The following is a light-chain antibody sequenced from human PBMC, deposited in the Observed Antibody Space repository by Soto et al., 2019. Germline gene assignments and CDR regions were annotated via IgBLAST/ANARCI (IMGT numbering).Light chain of an antibody. CDR1: SSDVGGYNY. CDR3: CSYAGSYAL. CDR2: DVS. J-gene: IGLJ2*01. V-gene: IGLV2-11*01. Sequence: QSALTQPRSVSGSPGQSVTISCTGTSSDVGGYNYVSWYQQHPGKAPKLMIYDVSKRPSGVPDRFSGSKSGNTASLTISGXXXXDEADYYCCSYAGSYALFGGGTQLTVL.